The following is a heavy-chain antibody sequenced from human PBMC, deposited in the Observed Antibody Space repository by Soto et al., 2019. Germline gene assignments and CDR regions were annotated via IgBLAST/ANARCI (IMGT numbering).Heavy chain of an antibody. V-gene: IGHV3-21*06. D-gene: IGHD3-10*01. Sequence: EVQLVESGGGLVKPGGSLRLSCAASGFTFSSYSMNWVHQAPGKGLEWVSSISSGSSYIYYADSVKGRFTISRDNAKNSLYLQMNSLGAEDTAVYYCARSSGGSGKLWNYYGMDVWGQGTTVTVSS. CDR2: ISSGSSYI. J-gene: IGHJ6*02. CDR1: GFTFSSYS. CDR3: ARSSGGSGKLWNYYGMDV.